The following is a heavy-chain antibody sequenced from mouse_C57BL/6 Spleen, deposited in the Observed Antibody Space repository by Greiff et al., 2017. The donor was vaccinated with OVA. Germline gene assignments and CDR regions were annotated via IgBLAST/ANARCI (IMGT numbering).Heavy chain of an antibody. CDR2: ISDGGSYT. D-gene: IGHD4-1*01. CDR1: GFTFSSYA. Sequence: EVKVEESGGGLVKPGGSLKLSCAASGFTFSSYAMSWVRQTPEKRLEWVATISDGGSYTYYPDNVKGRFTISRDNAKNNLYLQMSHLKSEDTAMYYCARDWDDAMDYWGQGTSVTVSS. J-gene: IGHJ4*01. V-gene: IGHV5-4*01. CDR3: ARDWDDAMDY.